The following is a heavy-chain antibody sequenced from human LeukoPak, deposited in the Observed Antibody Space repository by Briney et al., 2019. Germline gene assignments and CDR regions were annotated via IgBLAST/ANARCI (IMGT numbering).Heavy chain of an antibody. CDR3: ARDPELLVVISFVADY. D-gene: IGHD3-22*01. CDR1: GFTFSSYS. J-gene: IGHJ4*02. Sequence: GGSLRLSCAASGFTFSSYSMNWVRQAPGKGLEWVSSISSSSSYIYYADSVKGRFTISRDNAKNSLYLQMNSLRDEDTAVYYGARDPELLVVISFVADYWGQGTVVIVSS. CDR2: ISSSSSYI. V-gene: IGHV3-21*01.